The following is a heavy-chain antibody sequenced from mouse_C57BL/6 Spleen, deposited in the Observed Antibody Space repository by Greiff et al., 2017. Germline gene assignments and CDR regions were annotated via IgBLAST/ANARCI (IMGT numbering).Heavy chain of an antibody. D-gene: IGHD4-1*01. J-gene: IGHJ4*01. CDR3: ARSGTRAMDY. CDR2: IYPGDGDT. CDR1: GYAFSSSW. V-gene: IGHV1-82*01. Sequence: QVQLQQSGPELVKPGASVKISCKVSGYAFSSSWMNWVKQRPGQGLEWIGRIYPGDGDTNYNGKFKGKATLTADKSSSTAYMQLSSLTSEDAAVYFCARSGTRAMDYWGQGTSVTVSS.